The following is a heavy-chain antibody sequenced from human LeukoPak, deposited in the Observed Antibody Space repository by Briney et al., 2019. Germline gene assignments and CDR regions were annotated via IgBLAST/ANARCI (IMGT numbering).Heavy chain of an antibody. Sequence: GGSLRLSCAASGFTVSSNCMSWVRQAPGKGLEWVANIKQDGSEKYYVDSVKGRFAISRDNAKNSLYLQMNSLRAEDTAVYYCARDHGYYGSGSYFDYWGQGTLVTVSS. D-gene: IGHD3-10*01. J-gene: IGHJ4*02. CDR2: IKQDGSEK. CDR1: GFTVSSNC. CDR3: ARDHGYYGSGSYFDY. V-gene: IGHV3-7*01.